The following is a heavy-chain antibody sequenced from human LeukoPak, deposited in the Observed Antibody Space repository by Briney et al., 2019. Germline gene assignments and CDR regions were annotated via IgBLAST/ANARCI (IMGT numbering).Heavy chain of an antibody. J-gene: IGHJ4*02. CDR3: STTHYNFGDLDH. V-gene: IGHV3-15*01. CDR2: IKTDGGTP. CDR1: GFIFSSAW. Sequence: GGSLRLSCAASGFIFSSAWMSWVRQAPGKGLEWVGHIKTDGGTPDYAAPVKGRFTISRDDSKNTVYLQMNSLKTEDTAVYYCSTTHYNFGDLDHWGQGTLVTVSS. D-gene: IGHD3-3*01.